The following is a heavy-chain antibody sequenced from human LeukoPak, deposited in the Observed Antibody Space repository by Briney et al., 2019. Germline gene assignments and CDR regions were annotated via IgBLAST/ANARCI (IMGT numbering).Heavy chain of an antibody. CDR1: GFTFSNCA. CDR2: ITGSGGDT. Sequence: GGSLRLSCAGSGFTFSNCAMSWVRQAPGKGLGWVSAITGSGGDTYHADSVRGRFTISRDNSKNTLYLQMDSLRAEDTAVYYCVKGSADVRPYYFDYWGQGTLVTVSS. D-gene: IGHD2-21*01. J-gene: IGHJ4*02. V-gene: IGHV3-23*01. CDR3: VKGSADVRPYYFDY.